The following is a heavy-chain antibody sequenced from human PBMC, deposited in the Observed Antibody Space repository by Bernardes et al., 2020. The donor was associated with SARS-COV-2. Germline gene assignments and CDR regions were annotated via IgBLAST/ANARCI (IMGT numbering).Heavy chain of an antibody. CDR2: ISGYDGDT. V-gene: IGHV1-18*01. Sequence: ASVKVSCKASGYSFISYGINWVRQAPGQGLEWMGWISGYDGDTKYAQKVQGRVTVTTDTSTRTAYMELRSLKSADTAVYYCARDMVRGADRPYGMDVWGQGTTVTVSS. D-gene: IGHD3-10*01. CDR3: ARDMVRGADRPYGMDV. CDR1: GYSFISYG. J-gene: IGHJ6*02.